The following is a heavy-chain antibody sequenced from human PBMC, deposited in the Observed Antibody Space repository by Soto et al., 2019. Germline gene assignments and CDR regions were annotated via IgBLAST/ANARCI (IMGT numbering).Heavy chain of an antibody. D-gene: IGHD5-12*01. CDR2: IYYSGST. Sequence: QVQLQESGPRLVKPSETLSLTCTVSGDSISSYYWSWIRQPPGKGLEWIGYIYYSGSTNYNPSLKSRVTISVDTPKNQFSLKLTSVTAADTAVYYCERGVAKIGPWGQGTLVTVSS. J-gene: IGHJ5*02. CDR1: GDSISSYY. V-gene: IGHV4-59*01. CDR3: ERGVAKIGP.